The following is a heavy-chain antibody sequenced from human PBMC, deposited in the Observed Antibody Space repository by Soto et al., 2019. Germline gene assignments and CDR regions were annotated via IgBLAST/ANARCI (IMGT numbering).Heavy chain of an antibody. V-gene: IGHV3-23*01. CDR3: AKGGNYDIVVVVAATRKLDY. CDR1: GFTFINYS. Sequence: PGGSLRLSCAASGFTFINYSMSWVRQAPGKGLEWVSAISGGGGSTYYADSVKGRFTISRDNSKNTLYLQMNSLRAEDTAVYYCAKGGNYDIVVVVAATRKLDYWGQGTLVTVSS. D-gene: IGHD2-15*01. J-gene: IGHJ4*02. CDR2: ISGGGGST.